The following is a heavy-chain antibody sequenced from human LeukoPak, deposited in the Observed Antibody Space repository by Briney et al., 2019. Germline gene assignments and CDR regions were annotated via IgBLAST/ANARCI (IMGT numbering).Heavy chain of an antibody. D-gene: IGHD6-13*01. V-gene: IGHV6-1*01. Sequence: SQTLSLTCAISGDSVSSNSAAWNWIRQSPSRGLEWLGRTYYRSKWYNDYAVSVKSRITINPDTSKNQFPLQLNSVTPEDTAVYYCARHSSSWYHPINWFDPWGQGTLVTVSS. J-gene: IGHJ5*02. CDR1: GDSVSSNSAA. CDR3: ARHSSSWYHPINWFDP. CDR2: TYYRSKWYN.